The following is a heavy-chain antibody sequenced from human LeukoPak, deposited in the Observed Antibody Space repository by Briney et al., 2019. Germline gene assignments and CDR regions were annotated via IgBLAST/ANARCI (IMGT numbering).Heavy chain of an antibody. J-gene: IGHJ4*02. CDR3: ASRMVAATYFDY. Sequence: SETLSLTCAVYGGSFSGYYWSWIRQPPGKGLEWIGEISHSGSTNYNPSLKSRVTISVDTSKNQFSLKLSSVTAADTAVYYCASRMVAATYFDYWGQGTLVTVSS. V-gene: IGHV4-34*01. D-gene: IGHD2-15*01. CDR2: ISHSGST. CDR1: GGSFSGYY.